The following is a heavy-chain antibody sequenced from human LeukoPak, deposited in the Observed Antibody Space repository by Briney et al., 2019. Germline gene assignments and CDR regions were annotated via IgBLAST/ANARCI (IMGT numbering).Heavy chain of an antibody. CDR1: GGTFSSYA. CDR3: AREFWSGYQDYYYYMDV. Sequence: SVKVSCKASGGTFSSYAISWVRQAPGQGLEWMGGIIPIFGTANYAQKFQGRVTITADESTSTAYMELSSLRSEDTAVYYCAREFWSGYQDYYYYMDVWGKGTTVTVSS. CDR2: IIPIFGTA. J-gene: IGHJ6*03. V-gene: IGHV1-69*13. D-gene: IGHD3-3*01.